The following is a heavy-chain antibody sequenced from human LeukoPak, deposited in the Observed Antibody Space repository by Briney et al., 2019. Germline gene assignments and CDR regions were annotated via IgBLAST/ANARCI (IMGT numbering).Heavy chain of an antibody. CDR3: ARGLGLRYFDRQDY. V-gene: IGHV4-4*07. D-gene: IGHD3-9*01. CDR2: IQTTGST. Sequence: KASETLSLTCTVSGGSITSKHWSWIRQPAGKGLEWIGRIQTTGSTNYNPTLESRVIMSVDTSKNQLSLKLSSVTAADTAVYYCARGLGLRYFDRQDYWGQGTLVTVSS. J-gene: IGHJ4*02. CDR1: GGSITSKH.